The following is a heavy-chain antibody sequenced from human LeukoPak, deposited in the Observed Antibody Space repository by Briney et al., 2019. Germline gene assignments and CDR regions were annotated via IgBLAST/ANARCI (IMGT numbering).Heavy chain of an antibody. CDR2: IYYSGST. J-gene: IGHJ2*01. Sequence: SETLSLTCIVSGGSMSSYYWSWIRQPAGKGLEWIGYIYYSGSTNYNPSLKSRVTISVDTSKNQFSLKLSSVTAADTAVYYCARGGWYFGLWGRGTLVTVSS. CDR1: GGSMSSYY. CDR3: ARGGWYFGL. V-gene: IGHV4-59*01.